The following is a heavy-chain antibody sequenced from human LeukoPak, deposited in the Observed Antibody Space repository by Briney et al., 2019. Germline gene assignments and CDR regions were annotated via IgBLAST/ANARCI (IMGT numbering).Heavy chain of an antibody. CDR2: IYPGDSDT. J-gene: IGHJ4*02. CDR1: DYRFTSYW. D-gene: IGHD3-10*01. Sequence: PGESLKISCKGSDYRFTSYWIGWVRQMSGKGLEWVGIIYPGDSDTRYSPSFQGQVTISADKSISTAYLQWSSLKASDTAMYYCARHEAYYGSGSYYNYWGQGTLVTVSP. V-gene: IGHV5-51*01. CDR3: ARHEAYYGSGSYYNY.